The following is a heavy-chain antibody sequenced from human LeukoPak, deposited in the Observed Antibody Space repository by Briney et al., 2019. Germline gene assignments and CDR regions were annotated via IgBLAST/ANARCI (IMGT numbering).Heavy chain of an antibody. J-gene: IGHJ3*02. V-gene: IGHV3-23*01. CDR1: GCTFSSYA. CDR2: ISGSGGST. D-gene: IGHD1-26*01. CDR3: AKAEGEEDAFDI. Sequence: GGSLRLSCAASGCTFSSYAMSWVRQAPGRGLGWVSAISGSGGSTYYADSVKGRFTISRDNSKNTLYLKMDSLRAEDTAVYYCAKAEGEEDAFDIWGQGTMVTVSS.